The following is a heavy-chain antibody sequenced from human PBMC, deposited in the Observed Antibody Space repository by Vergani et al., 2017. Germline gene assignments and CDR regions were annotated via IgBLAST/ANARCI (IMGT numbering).Heavy chain of an antibody. CDR1: GGSISSSSYY. Sequence: QLQLQESGPGLVKPSETLSLTCTVSGGSISSSSYYWGWIRQPPGKGLEWIGSIYYSGSTYYNPSLKSRVTISVDTSKNQFSLKLSSVTAADTAVYYCATSPGPWYNWFDPWGQGTLVTVSS. V-gene: IGHV4-39*01. D-gene: IGHD2-8*02. J-gene: IGHJ5*02. CDR2: IYYSGST. CDR3: ATSPGPWYNWFDP.